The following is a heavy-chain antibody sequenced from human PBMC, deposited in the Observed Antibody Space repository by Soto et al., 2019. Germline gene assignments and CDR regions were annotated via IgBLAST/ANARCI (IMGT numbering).Heavy chain of an antibody. J-gene: IGHJ4*02. Sequence: QVQLVQSGAEVKKPGSSVKVSCKSSGYTFSKNAIHWVRQAPGQRPEWMGWINAGTGNTRYSQRFQDRVTITTNASASTAYLELSSLPSADTAVYYCARGARGRNPLWDHWGQGTIVTVSA. CDR3: ARGARGRNPLWDH. D-gene: IGHD1-26*01. CDR2: INAGTGNT. CDR1: GYTFSKNA. V-gene: IGHV1-3*01.